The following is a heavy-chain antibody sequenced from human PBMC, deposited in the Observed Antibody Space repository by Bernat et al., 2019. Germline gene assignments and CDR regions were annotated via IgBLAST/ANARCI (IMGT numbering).Heavy chain of an antibody. D-gene: IGHD3-16*01. Sequence: EVQLVESGGGLVKPGGSLRLSCAASGFTFSSYTMSWVRQAPGKGLEWVAFISSNINYIYYADSVQGRFTISRDSAKNSLYLQMSSLRAEDTAVYYCARGRKHVDSDGFDIWGQGTMVTVSS. CDR1: GFTFSSYT. CDR2: ISSNINYI. V-gene: IGHV3-21*01. J-gene: IGHJ3*02. CDR3: ARGRKHVDSDGFDI.